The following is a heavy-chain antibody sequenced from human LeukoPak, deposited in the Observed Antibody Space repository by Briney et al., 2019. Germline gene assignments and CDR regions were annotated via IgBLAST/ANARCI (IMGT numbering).Heavy chain of an antibody. V-gene: IGHV1-18*01. Sequence: GASVKVSCXASGYTFTNYGISWVRQAPGQGLEWMGWISAYNGNTNYAQKLQGRVTMTTDTSTSTAYMELRSLRSDDTAVYYCARAAKVGVVVPAAIIYYMDVWGKGTTVTVSS. CDR3: ARAAKVGVVVPAAIIYYMDV. D-gene: IGHD2-2*01. J-gene: IGHJ6*03. CDR1: GYTFTNYG. CDR2: ISAYNGNT.